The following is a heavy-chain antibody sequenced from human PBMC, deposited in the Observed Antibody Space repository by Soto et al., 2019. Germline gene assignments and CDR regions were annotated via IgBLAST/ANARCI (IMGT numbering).Heavy chain of an antibody. CDR2: IYPGDSDT. CDR1: GFSFSSYL. Sequence: PGESLKISCKGSGFSFSSYLICWVRQMPVKGLEWMGIIYPGDSDTRYSPSFQGQVTISVDKSVSTAYLQWSSLKASDTAMYYCARRGAYNYDSSGYSAGFWGQGTLVTVSS. D-gene: IGHD3-22*01. J-gene: IGHJ4*02. V-gene: IGHV5-51*01. CDR3: ARRGAYNYDSSGYSAGF.